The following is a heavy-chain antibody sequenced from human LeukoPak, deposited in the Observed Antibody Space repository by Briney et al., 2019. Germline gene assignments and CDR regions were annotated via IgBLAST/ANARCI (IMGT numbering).Heavy chain of an antibody. CDR3: ARIQQQLVLPSIYYYYYMDV. D-gene: IGHD6-13*01. CDR1: GFTFSSYW. V-gene: IGHV3-7*01. CDR2: IKQDGSEK. Sequence: GGSLRLSCAASGFTFSSYWMSWVRQAPGKGLEWVANIKQDGSEKYYVDSGKGRFTISRDNAKNSLYLQMNSLRAEDTAVYYCARIQQQLVLPSIYYYYYMDVWGKGTTVTISS. J-gene: IGHJ6*03.